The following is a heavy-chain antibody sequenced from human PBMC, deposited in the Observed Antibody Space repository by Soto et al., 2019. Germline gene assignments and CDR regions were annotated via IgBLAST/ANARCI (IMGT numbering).Heavy chain of an antibody. D-gene: IGHD3-9*01. Sequence: ASVKVSCKASGYTFTSYYMHWVRQAPGQGLEWMGIINPSGGSTSYAQKFQGRVTMTRDTSTSTVSMELSSLRSEDTAVYYCARVSYDILTGHPYYFDDWGQGTLVTVSS. CDR2: INPSGGST. J-gene: IGHJ4*02. V-gene: IGHV1-46*01. CDR1: GYTFTSYY. CDR3: ARVSYDILTGHPYYFDD.